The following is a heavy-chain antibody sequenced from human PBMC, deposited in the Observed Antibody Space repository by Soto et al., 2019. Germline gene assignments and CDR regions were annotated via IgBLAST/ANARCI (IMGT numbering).Heavy chain of an antibody. Sequence: KPSETLSLTCTVSGGSISSGDYYWSWIRQPPGKGLEWIGYIYYSGSTYYNPSLKSRVTISVDTSKNQFSLKLSSVTAADTAVYYCAGGGYDILTGYSPRDYYGMDVWGQGTTVTVSS. CDR1: GGSISSGDYY. D-gene: IGHD3-9*01. CDR3: AGGGYDILTGYSPRDYYGMDV. J-gene: IGHJ6*02. V-gene: IGHV4-30-4*01. CDR2: IYYSGST.